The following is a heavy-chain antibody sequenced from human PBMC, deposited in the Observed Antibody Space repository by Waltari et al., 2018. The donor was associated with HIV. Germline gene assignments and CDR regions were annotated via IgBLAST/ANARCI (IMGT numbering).Heavy chain of an antibody. J-gene: IGHJ4*02. CDR3: ASARETMGVDFDS. CDR1: GGAFSSYT. D-gene: IGHD3-16*01. Sequence: QVQLVQSGAEVKKPGSSVQVSCTASGGAFSSYTINWVRKAPGQGLEWLGRIIPMSNTPNNAQKFQGRVTITADKSTSTAYMELTSLRSDDTAVYYCASARETMGVDFDSWGLGTLVTVSS. V-gene: IGHV1-69*08. CDR2: IIPMSNTP.